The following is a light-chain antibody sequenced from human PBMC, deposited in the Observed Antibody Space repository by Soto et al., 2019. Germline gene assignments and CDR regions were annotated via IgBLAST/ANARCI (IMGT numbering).Light chain of an antibody. Sequence: VLTQSPGTLSLSPGERATLFCRAGQSVDSGDLAWYQQKPGQAPRLPIYGASSRATGIPDRFSGGGSGTDFTLTISSLEPEDVAVYYCQHYRSSPLTFGGGTKVDIK. CDR3: QHYRSSPLT. CDR1: QSVDSGD. J-gene: IGKJ4*01. CDR2: GAS. V-gene: IGKV3-20*01.